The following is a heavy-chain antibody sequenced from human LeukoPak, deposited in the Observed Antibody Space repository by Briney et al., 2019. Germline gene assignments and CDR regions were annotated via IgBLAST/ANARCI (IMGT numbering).Heavy chain of an antibody. CDR1: GYTFTGYY. CDR3: ARVLYYYGSGSAFNY. D-gene: IGHD3-10*01. V-gene: IGHV1-2*02. J-gene: IGHJ4*02. Sequence: ASVKVSCKASGYTFTGYYMHWVRQAPGQGLEWMGWINPNHGDTNYAQKFQDRVTMTRGTSISTAYMELSRLRSDDTAVYYCARVLYYYGSGSAFNYWGQGTLVTVSS. CDR2: INPNHGDT.